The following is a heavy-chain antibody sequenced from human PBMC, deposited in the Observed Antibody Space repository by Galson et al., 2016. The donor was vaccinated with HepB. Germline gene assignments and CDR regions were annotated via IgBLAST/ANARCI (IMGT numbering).Heavy chain of an antibody. CDR1: GVSISSSNW. D-gene: IGHD3-10*02. V-gene: IGHV4-4*02. J-gene: IGHJ4*02. Sequence: SETLSLTCAVSGVSISSSNWWSWVRQPPGKGLEWIGEIYHSGSTNYNPSLKRRITISVDKSKNQFSLKLSSLTAADTAVYFCPRTVAPGDSYVHYRGQGTLVTVSS. CDR2: IYHSGST. CDR3: PRTVAPGDSYVHY.